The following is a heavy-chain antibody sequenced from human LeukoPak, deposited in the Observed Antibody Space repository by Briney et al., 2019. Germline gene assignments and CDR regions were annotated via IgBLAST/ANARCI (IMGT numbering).Heavy chain of an antibody. CDR3: AKAGSSGYYLNAFDT. V-gene: IGHV3-21*01. CDR2: ITSRTTSI. J-gene: IGHJ3*02. D-gene: IGHD3-22*01. CDR1: GFTFSSYT. Sequence: GGSLRLSCAASGFTFSSYTMSWVRQAPGKGLEWVAMITSRTTSIYYADSVKGRFTISRDNAKNSLYLQMNSLRDEDTAMYYCAKAGSSGYYLNAFDTWGQGTMVNVSS.